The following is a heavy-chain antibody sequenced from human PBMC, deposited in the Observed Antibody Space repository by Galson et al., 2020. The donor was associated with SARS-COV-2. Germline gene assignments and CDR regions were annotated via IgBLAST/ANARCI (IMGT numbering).Heavy chain of an antibody. J-gene: IGHJ6*02. V-gene: IGHV4-39*07. CDR1: GGSISSSSYY. CDR2: IYYSGST. D-gene: IGHD6-19*01. Sequence: SETLSLTCTVSGGSISSSSYYWGWIRQPPGKGLEWIGSIYYSGSTYYNPSLKSRVTISVDTSKNQFSLKLSSVTAADTAVYYCARDGIAVAASNYGMDVWGQGTTVTVSS. CDR3: ARDGIAVAASNYGMDV.